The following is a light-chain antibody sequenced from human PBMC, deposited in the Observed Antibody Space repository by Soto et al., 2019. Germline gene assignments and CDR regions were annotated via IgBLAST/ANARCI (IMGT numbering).Light chain of an antibody. Sequence: EIVLTQSPGTLSLSPGERATLSCRASQSVSSNYLDWYQQKPGQAPRLLIYGASSWATGIPDRFSGSGSGTDFTLTISRLEPEDFAVYYCQHYGRSAYTFGQGTTLEIK. CDR2: GAS. CDR3: QHYGRSAYT. V-gene: IGKV3-20*01. J-gene: IGKJ2*01. CDR1: QSVSSNY.